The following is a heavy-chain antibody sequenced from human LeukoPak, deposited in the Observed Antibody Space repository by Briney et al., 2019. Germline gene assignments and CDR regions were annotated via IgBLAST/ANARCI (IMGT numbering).Heavy chain of an antibody. D-gene: IGHD5-18*01. CDR2: ISSSGSTI. CDR3: AKEMIQLDAFDI. CDR1: GFTFSDYY. Sequence: GGSLRLSCAASGFTFSDYYMSWIRQAPGKGLEWVSYISSSGSTIYYADSVKGRFTISRDNSKNTLYLQMNSLRAEDTAVYYCAKEMIQLDAFDIWGQGTMVTVSS. J-gene: IGHJ3*02. V-gene: IGHV3-11*01.